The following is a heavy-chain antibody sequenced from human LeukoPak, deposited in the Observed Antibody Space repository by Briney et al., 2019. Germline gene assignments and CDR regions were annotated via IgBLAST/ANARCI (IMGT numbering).Heavy chain of an antibody. V-gene: IGHV3-64*02. D-gene: IGHD3-22*01. CDR1: GFTFSSYA. J-gene: IGHJ2*01. CDR3: ARDGRHYYDSSGYRLNWYFDL. CDR2: ISSNGGST. Sequence: GGSLRLSCAASGFTFSSYAMHWVRQAPGKGLEYVSAISSNGGSTYYADSVKGRFTIPRDNSKNTLYLQMGSLRAEDMAVYYCARDGRHYYDSSGYRLNWYFDLWGRGTLVTVSS.